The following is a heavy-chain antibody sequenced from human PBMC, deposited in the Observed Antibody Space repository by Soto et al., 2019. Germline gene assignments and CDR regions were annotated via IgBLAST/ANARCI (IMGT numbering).Heavy chain of an antibody. D-gene: IGHD4-17*01. CDR3: ANSWTTLTTGFDF. J-gene: IGHJ4*02. CDR2: ISYDGSEK. V-gene: IGHV3-30*18. Sequence: PGGSLRLSCAASGFTFSNYGMHWVCQTPGKGLEWVAVISYDGSEKYYLDSVRDRFTISRDNSKNTLYLQMNNLRPEDTAMYYCANSWTTLTTGFDFWGQGALVTVSS. CDR1: GFTFSNYG.